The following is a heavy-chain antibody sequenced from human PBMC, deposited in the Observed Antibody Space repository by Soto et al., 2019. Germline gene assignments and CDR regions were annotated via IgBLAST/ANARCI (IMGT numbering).Heavy chain of an antibody. CDR1: GGSISSSIYY. J-gene: IGHJ6*02. Sequence: SETLSLTCAVSGGSISSSIYYWGWIRQPPGNGLEWIGSIYYIGSTYYNPSLKSRVTISVDTSKNQFSLKLSSVTAADTAVYHCAGITCILYGMDVWGPGTTLTVSS. CDR2: IYYIGST. CDR3: AGITCILYGMDV. V-gene: IGHV4-39*01. D-gene: IGHD1-20*01.